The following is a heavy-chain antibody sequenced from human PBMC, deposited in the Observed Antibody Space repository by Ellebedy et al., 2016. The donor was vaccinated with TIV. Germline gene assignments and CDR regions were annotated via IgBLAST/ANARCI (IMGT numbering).Heavy chain of an antibody. Sequence: GESLKISCKGYGYSFSRSWISWVRQMPGKGLEWMGIIYPGDSDTRYSPSFQGQVTISADKSISTAYLQWSSLKASDTAMYYCARRSYGSGSYYNEWYGYFDLWGRGTLVTVSS. D-gene: IGHD3-10*01. CDR2: IYPGDSDT. V-gene: IGHV5-51*01. CDR1: GYSFSRSW. CDR3: ARRSYGSGSYYNEWYGYFDL. J-gene: IGHJ2*01.